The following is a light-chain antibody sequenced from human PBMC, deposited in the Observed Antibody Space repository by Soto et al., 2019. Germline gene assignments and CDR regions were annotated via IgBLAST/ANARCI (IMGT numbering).Light chain of an antibody. CDR1: QGISSY. CDR3: QQYYSYPRT. Sequence: AIRMTQSPSSFSASTGDRVTITCRASQGISSYLAWYQQKPGKAPKLLIYAASTLQSGFPSRFSGSGSGTDFTLTLSCLPSEDFATYYCQQYYSYPRTFGQGTKVEIK. CDR2: AAS. J-gene: IGKJ1*01. V-gene: IGKV1-8*01.